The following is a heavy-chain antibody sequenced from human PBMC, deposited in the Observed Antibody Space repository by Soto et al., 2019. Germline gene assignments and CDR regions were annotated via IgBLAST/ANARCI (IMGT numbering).Heavy chain of an antibody. D-gene: IGHD3-16*01. CDR2: ISPYNDQT. Sequence: QVQLVQSASEVMKPGASVKVSCKASGYTFIRYGITWVRQAPGQRLEWMGWISPYNDQTIYAQKPQGRVTMTADTSTRTVYMQLRSLKSDDTAVYYCARGGYYDNVWGKLSHYGLDVWGQGTSVTVSS. J-gene: IGHJ6*02. V-gene: IGHV1-18*01. CDR3: ARGGYYDNVWGKLSHYGLDV. CDR1: GYTFIRYG.